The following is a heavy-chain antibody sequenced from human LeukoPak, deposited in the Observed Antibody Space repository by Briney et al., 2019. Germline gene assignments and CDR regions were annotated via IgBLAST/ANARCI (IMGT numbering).Heavy chain of an antibody. CDR3: SRAPFSNPEF. CDR1: GGSISSSSYY. Sequence: SETLSLTCTVSGGSISSSSYYWGWIRQPPGKGLEWIGSIYYSGSTYYNPSLKSRVTISVDTSKNQFSLKLSSVTAADTAVYYCSRAPFSNPEFWGQGTLVTVSS. CDR2: IYYSGST. D-gene: IGHD4-11*01. V-gene: IGHV4-39*01. J-gene: IGHJ1*01.